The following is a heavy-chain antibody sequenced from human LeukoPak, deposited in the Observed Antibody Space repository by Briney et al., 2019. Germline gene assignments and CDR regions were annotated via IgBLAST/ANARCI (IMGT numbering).Heavy chain of an antibody. CDR1: GFTFTGYA. Sequence: GGSLRLSCAASGFTFTGYAMSWVRQAPGKGLEWVSAISGSGHSTYYADSVKGRFTISRDNSKNTLYLQMNSLRAEDTAVYYCAKDFFIRGNSGSPFDYWGQGTLVTVSS. CDR2: ISGSGHST. V-gene: IGHV3-23*01. J-gene: IGHJ4*02. D-gene: IGHD3-10*01. CDR3: AKDFFIRGNSGSPFDY.